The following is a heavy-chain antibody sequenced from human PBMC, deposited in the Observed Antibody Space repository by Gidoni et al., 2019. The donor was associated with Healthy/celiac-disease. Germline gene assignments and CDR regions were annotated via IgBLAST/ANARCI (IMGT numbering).Heavy chain of an antibody. CDR1: GFSLSNARMG. V-gene: IGHV2-26*01. J-gene: IGHJ5*02. D-gene: IGHD3-22*01. CDR2: IFSNDEK. Sequence: QVPLKDSGPVLVKPTETHTLTCTVSGFSLSNARMGVSWIRQPPGKALEWLAHIFSNDEKSYSTSLKSRLTISKDTSKSQVVLTMTNMDPVDTATYYCARYYYDSSGYYYPSWFDPWGQGTLVTVSS. CDR3: ARYYYDSSGYYYPSWFDP.